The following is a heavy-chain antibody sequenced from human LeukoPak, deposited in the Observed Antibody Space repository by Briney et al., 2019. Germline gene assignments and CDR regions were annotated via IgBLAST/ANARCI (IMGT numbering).Heavy chain of an antibody. Sequence: PGGSLRLSCAASGFTFSSYSMNWVRQAPGKGLEWVSSISSSSSYIYYADSVKGRFTISRDNSKNTLYLQMNSLRAEDTAVYHCAKDTRDYVWGSYRYNGLPNYWGQGTLVTVSS. V-gene: IGHV3-21*04. CDR3: AKDTRDYVWGSYRYNGLPNY. CDR2: ISSSSSYI. D-gene: IGHD3-16*02. J-gene: IGHJ4*02. CDR1: GFTFSSYS.